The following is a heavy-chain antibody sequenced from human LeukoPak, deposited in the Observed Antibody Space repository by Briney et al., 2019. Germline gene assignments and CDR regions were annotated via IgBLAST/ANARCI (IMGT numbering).Heavy chain of an antibody. CDR1: GGTFSSYA. Sequence: SVKVSRKASGGTFSSYAISWVRQAPGQGLEWMGGIIPIFGTANYAQKFQGRVTITADESTSTAYMELSSLRSEDTAVYYCARGGLEQPRIGALDYWGQGTLVTVSS. CDR2: IIPIFGTA. V-gene: IGHV1-69*01. D-gene: IGHD5-24*01. CDR3: ARGGLEQPRIGALDY. J-gene: IGHJ4*02.